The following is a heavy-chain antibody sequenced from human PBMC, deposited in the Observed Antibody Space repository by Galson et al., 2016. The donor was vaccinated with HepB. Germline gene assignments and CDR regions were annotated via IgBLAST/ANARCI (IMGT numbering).Heavy chain of an antibody. Sequence: PALVKPTQTLTLTCTFSGFSLSTSGLGVGWIRRPPGKALGWLALLYWDDDKRYSPSLQSRLTIAKDTSKNQVVLTMINMDPLDTATYYCARRGSFYFDYWGQGTLVTVSS. J-gene: IGHJ4*02. CDR1: GFSLSTSGLG. V-gene: IGHV2-5*02. D-gene: IGHD3-16*02. CDR2: LYWDDDK. CDR3: ARRGSFYFDY.